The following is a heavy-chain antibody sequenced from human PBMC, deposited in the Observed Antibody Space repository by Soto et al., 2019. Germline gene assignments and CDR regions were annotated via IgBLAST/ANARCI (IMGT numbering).Heavy chain of an antibody. V-gene: IGHV3-9*01. CDR1: GFTFDDYA. D-gene: IGHD6-13*01. CDR3: AKRSISAAAGLDAFDI. Sequence: HPGGSLRLSCAASGFTFDDYAMHWVRQPPGKGLEWVSGISWNSGSIGYADSVKGRFTISRDNAKNSLYLQMNSLRAEDTALYYCAKRSISAAAGLDAFDIWGQGTMVTVSS. CDR2: ISWNSGSI. J-gene: IGHJ3*02.